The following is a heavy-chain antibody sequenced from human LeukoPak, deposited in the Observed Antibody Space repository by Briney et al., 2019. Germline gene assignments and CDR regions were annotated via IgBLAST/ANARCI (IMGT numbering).Heavy chain of an antibody. CDR2: IKSKTDGGTT. CDR1: GFTFSSAW. Sequence: GGSLRLSCAASGFTFSSAWMNWVRQAPGKGLEWVGRIKSKTDGGTTDYAAPVKGRFTISRDDSKNTLYLQMNSLETEDTAVYYCSTTYYYDSSEGYWGQGTLVTVSS. CDR3: STTYYYDSSEGY. D-gene: IGHD3-22*01. V-gene: IGHV3-15*07. J-gene: IGHJ4*02.